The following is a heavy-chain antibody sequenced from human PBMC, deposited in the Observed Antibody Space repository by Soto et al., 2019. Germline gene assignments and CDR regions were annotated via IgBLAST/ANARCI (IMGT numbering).Heavy chain of an antibody. CDR2: ISGSGGST. Sequence: EVPLLESGGGLVQPGGSLRLSCAASGFTFSSYAMNWVRQAPGKGLEWVSVISGSGGSTYYACSVKGRFTISRDNSKYTLYQQMNSLRAEDIAVYYCARRSSGWYFDYWGLGTLVTVSS. D-gene: IGHD6-19*01. CDR1: GFTFSSYA. J-gene: IGHJ4*02. CDR3: ARRSSGWYFDY. V-gene: IGHV3-23*01.